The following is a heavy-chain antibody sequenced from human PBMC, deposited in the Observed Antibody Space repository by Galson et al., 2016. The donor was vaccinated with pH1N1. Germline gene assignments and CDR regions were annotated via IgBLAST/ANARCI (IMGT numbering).Heavy chain of an antibody. CDR1: GFSLSSFW. Sequence: SLRLSCAASGFSLSSFWMTWVRQAPEKGLEWVANMNEDGSKIYYVDSVKGRFTISRDNAKNSLYLQMNSLRAEDTAVYYCARVNHYYYYGMDVWGQGTTVTVSS. CDR2: MNEDGSKI. J-gene: IGHJ6*02. V-gene: IGHV3-7*01. CDR3: ARVNHYYYYGMDV. D-gene: IGHD1-14*01.